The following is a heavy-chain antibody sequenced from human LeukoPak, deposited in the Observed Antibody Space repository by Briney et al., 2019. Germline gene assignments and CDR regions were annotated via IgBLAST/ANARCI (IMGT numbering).Heavy chain of an antibody. CDR3: AKISSGTSCYKI. CDR2: ISGSGGST. CDR1: GFTFSSYA. Sequence: GGSLRLSCAASGFTFSSYAMSRVRQASGKGLEWVSAISGSGGSTYYADSVKGRFTISRDNSKNTLYLQMNSLRAEDTAVYYCAKISSGTSCYKIWGQGTLVTVSS. V-gene: IGHV3-23*01. D-gene: IGHD2-2*01. J-gene: IGHJ4*02.